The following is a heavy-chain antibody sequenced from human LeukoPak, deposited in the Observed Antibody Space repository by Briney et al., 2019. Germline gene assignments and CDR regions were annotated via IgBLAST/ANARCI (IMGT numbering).Heavy chain of an antibody. V-gene: IGHV4-39*01. CDR1: GDSITSGDYY. Sequence: PSETLSLTCDVSGDSITSGDYYWAWIRQPTGKGQQWIASIYYNGATYYNPFLRSRLTISRDTSKNQFSLKMTSVTTTDTAVYHCVRHASGWHTDWGQGTPVTVSP. J-gene: IGHJ1*01. D-gene: IGHD6-19*01. CDR2: IYYNGAT. CDR3: VRHASGWHTD.